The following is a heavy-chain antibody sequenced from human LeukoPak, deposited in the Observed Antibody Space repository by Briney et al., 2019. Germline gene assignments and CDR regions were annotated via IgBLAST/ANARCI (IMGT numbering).Heavy chain of an antibody. Sequence: SVKVSCKASGGTFSSYAISWVRQAPGQGLEWMGRIIPIFGTANYAQKFQGRVTITTDESMSTAYMELSSLRSEDTAVYYCAGSFIVLMVYARDNWFDPWGQGTLVTVSS. V-gene: IGHV1-69*05. D-gene: IGHD2-8*01. J-gene: IGHJ5*02. CDR2: IIPIFGTA. CDR1: GGTFSSYA. CDR3: AGSFIVLMVYARDNWFDP.